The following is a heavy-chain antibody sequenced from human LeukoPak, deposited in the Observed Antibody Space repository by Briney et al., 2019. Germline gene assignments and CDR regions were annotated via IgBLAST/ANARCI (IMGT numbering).Heavy chain of an antibody. CDR2: LSSSSSTI. CDR3: AREKVYCSTTSCPTDAFDI. D-gene: IGHD2-2*01. V-gene: IGHV3-48*01. Sequence: GGSLRLSCAASGFTFSSYSMNWVRQAPGKGLEWVSYLSSSSSTIYYADSVKGRFTISRDNAKNSLYLQMNSLRAEDTAVYYCAREKVYCSTTSCPTDAFDIWGQGTMVTVSS. CDR1: GFTFSSYS. J-gene: IGHJ3*02.